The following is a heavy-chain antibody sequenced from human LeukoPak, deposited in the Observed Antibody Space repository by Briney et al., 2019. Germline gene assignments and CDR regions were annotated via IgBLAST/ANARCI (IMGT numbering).Heavy chain of an antibody. CDR2: IKQDGSEK. V-gene: IGHV3-7*01. CDR1: GFTFSSYW. CDR3: ARDAGYGYDRFDY. D-gene: IGHD5-18*01. J-gene: IGHJ4*02. Sequence: GGSLRLSCAASGFTFSSYWMTWVRQAPGKGLEWVAYIKQDGSEKHYVDSVKGRFTISRDNAKNSLYLQMNSLRAEDTAVYYCARDAGYGYDRFDYWGQGTQVTVSS.